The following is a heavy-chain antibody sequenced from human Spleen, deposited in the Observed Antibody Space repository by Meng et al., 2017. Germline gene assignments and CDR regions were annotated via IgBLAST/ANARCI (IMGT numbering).Heavy chain of an antibody. D-gene: IGHD5-12*01. CDR2: INHSGST. V-gene: IGHV4-34*01. Sequence: GSLRLSCAVSGYSISSGYYWSWIRQPPGKGLEWIGEINHSGSTNYNPSLKSRVTISVDTSKNQFSLKLTSVTAADTAVYYCARDADIVARGWFDPWGQGTLVTVSS. CDR3: ARDADIVARGWFDP. J-gene: IGHJ5*02. CDR1: GYSISSGYY.